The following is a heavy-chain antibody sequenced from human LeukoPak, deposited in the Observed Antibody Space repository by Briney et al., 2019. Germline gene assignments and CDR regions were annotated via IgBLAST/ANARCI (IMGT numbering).Heavy chain of an antibody. CDR1: GFTFSSYA. D-gene: IGHD4-23*01. CDR3: VRDEDGGNSWFDT. J-gene: IGHJ5*02. V-gene: IGHV3-30*04. CDR2: ISYDGSNK. Sequence: SGGSLRLSCAASGFTFSSYAMHWVRQAPGKGLEWVAVISYDGSNKYYADSVKGRFTISRDNAKNSLYLQMNSLRAEDTALYYCVRDEDGGNSWFDTWGQGTLVTVSS.